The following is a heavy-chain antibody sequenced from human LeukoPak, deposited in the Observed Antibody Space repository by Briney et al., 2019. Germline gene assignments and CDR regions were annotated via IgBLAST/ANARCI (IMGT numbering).Heavy chain of an antibody. V-gene: IGHV3-33*08. J-gene: IGHJ4*02. D-gene: IGHD1-26*01. CDR2: IWYDGSNK. CDR3: ARDARSVVGATLFFDY. CDR1: GFTFSDYY. Sequence: GGSLRLSCAASGFTFSDYYMTWIRQAPGQGLEWVAVIWYDGSNKYYADSVKGRLTISRDNSKNTLYLQMNSLRAEDTAVYYCARDARSVVGATLFFDYWGQGTLVTVSS.